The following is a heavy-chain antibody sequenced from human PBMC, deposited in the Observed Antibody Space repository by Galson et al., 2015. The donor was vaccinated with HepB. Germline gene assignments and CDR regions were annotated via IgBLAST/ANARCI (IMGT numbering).Heavy chain of an antibody. CDR3: ARGGYSSSWYVRYFDL. D-gene: IGHD6-13*01. V-gene: IGHV3-21*01. J-gene: IGHJ2*01. CDR1: GFSFTRYA. CDR2: IRSSSSYI. Sequence: SLRLSCAASGFSFTRYAMNWVRQAPGKGLEWVSSIRSSSSYISYADSVKGRFTISRDNAKNSLYLQMNSLRAEDTAVYYCARGGYSSSWYVRYFDLWGRGTLVTVSS.